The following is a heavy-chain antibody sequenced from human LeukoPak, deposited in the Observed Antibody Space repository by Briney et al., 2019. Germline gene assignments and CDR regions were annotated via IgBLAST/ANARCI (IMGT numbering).Heavy chain of an antibody. Sequence: PGGSLRLSCAASGFTFSDYYMSWIRQAPGKGLEWVSYISSSGSTIYHADSVKGRFTISRDNAKNSLYLQMNSLRAEDTAVYYCAREVDSSSGNDWYFELWGRGTLVTVSS. V-gene: IGHV3-11*01. CDR1: GFTFSDYY. CDR2: ISSSGSTI. CDR3: AREVDSSSGNDWYFEL. D-gene: IGHD6-6*01. J-gene: IGHJ2*01.